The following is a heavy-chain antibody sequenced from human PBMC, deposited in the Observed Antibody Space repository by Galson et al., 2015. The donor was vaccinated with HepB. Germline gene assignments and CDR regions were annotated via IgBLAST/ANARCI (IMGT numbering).Heavy chain of an antibody. J-gene: IGHJ4*02. CDR2: IFYSGST. CDR3: ARQPISGALSRRYYFDY. V-gene: IGHV4-31*03. Sequence: SLTCTVSGGSISSGGYYWSWIRQHPGKGLEWIGYIFYSGSTYYNPSLKSRVTISVDTSKNQFSLKLSSVTAADTAVYYCARQPISGALSRRYYFDYWGQGTLVTVSS. D-gene: IGHD1-26*01. CDR1: GGSISSGGYY.